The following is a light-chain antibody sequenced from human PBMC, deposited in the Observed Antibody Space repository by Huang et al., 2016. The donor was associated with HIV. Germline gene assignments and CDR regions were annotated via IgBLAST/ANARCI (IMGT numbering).Light chain of an antibody. J-gene: IGKJ4*01. CDR1: QSIGTS. CDR3: QHYSNWPPLT. CDR2: GAS. V-gene: IGKV3-15*01. Sequence: EIILTQSPATLSVSPGEGATLSCRASQSIGTSLAWYQQRPGQAPRLLVYGASTRATGVPVRCSGSGSGAQFYLTLSSLQSEDFATYYCQHYSNWPPLTFGGGTKVDI.